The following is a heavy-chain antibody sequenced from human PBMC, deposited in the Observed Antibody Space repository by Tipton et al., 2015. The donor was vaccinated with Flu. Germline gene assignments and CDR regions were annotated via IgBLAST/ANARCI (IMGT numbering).Heavy chain of an antibody. CDR3: ARGEDNSFDY. Sequence: QLVQSGAEVKKPGASVKVSCKASGYIVADYYIHWVRQAPGQGLEWLGRISPDSGGTNYAPKFRSRVTMTKDPSITTVYMELSSLTSDDTAVYYCARGEDNSFDYWGQGTLVTVPS. CDR1: GYIVADYY. J-gene: IGHJ4*02. V-gene: IGHV1-2*06. CDR2: ISPDSGGT.